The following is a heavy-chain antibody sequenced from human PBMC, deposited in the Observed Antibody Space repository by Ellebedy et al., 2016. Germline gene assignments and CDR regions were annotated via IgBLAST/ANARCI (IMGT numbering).Heavy chain of an antibody. J-gene: IGHJ4*02. CDR1: GGTFSSYA. CDR3: ARDHGDGYSLFDY. D-gene: IGHD5-24*01. Sequence: ASVKVSCKASGGTFSSYAISWVRQAPGQGLEWMGRIIPILGIANYAQKFQGGVTITADKSTSTAYMELSSLRSEDTAVYYCARDHGDGYSLFDYWGQGTLVTVSS. V-gene: IGHV1-69*04. CDR2: IIPILGIA.